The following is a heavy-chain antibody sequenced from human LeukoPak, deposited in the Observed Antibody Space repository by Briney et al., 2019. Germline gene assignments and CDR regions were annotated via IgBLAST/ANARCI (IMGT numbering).Heavy chain of an antibody. Sequence: SQTLSLTCTVFGGSISSGGYYWSWIRQHPGKGLEWIGYIYPRGSTYYNPSLKSRVILSLDKSANQFSLNLSSVTAADTAVYYCARFSPRAMGNYLDFWGQGTLVTVSS. V-gene: IGHV4-30-2*01. D-gene: IGHD7-27*01. CDR1: GGSISSGGYY. J-gene: IGHJ4*02. CDR3: ARFSPRAMGNYLDF. CDR2: IYPRGST.